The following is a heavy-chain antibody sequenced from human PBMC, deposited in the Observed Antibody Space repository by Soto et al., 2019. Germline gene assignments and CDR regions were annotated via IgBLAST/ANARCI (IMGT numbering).Heavy chain of an antibody. D-gene: IGHD3-22*01. CDR2: IGIGSSTK. Sequence: PGGSLRLSCAASGFTFRNYGMNWVRQAPGKGLEWVSYIGIGSSTKYYADSVKGRFTISRDNAKNSLYLQMNSLRAEDTAVYYCARDSYYHSSSGYYVFDYWGQGTLVTVSS. CDR1: GFTFRNYG. V-gene: IGHV3-48*01. J-gene: IGHJ4*02. CDR3: ARDSYYHSSSGYYVFDY.